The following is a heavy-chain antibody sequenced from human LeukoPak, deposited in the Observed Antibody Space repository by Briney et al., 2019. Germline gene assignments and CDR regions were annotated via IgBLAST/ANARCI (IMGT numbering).Heavy chain of an antibody. J-gene: IGHJ4*02. CDR3: ARSRRRQQPTTPFDY. CDR1: GGTFSSYA. D-gene: IGHD6-13*01. V-gene: IGHV1-69*04. CDR2: IIPILGIA. Sequence: SVKVSCKASGGTFSSYAISWVRQAPGQGLEWMGRIIPILGIANYAQKLQGRVTIPADKSTSTAYMELNSLRSEDTAVYYCARSRRRQQPTTPFDYWGQGTLVTVSS.